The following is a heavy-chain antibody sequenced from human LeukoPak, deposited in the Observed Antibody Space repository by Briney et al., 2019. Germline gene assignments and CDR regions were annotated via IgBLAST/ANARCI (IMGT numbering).Heavy chain of an antibody. CDR2: IYSSGNT. V-gene: IGHV4-4*07. CDR3: ARQRVAIRGYYFDD. D-gene: IGHD3-3*01. CDR1: GGSINSYY. Sequence: SETLSLTCTVSGGSINSYYWSWIRLPAGKGLEWIGRIYSSGNTNYSPSPKSRVTMSVDTSKNHFSLKLRSVTAADTAVYYCARQRVAIRGYYFDDWGQGTLVTVSS. J-gene: IGHJ4*02.